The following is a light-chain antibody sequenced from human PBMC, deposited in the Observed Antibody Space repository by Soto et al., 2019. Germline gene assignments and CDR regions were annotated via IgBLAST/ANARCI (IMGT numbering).Light chain of an antibody. V-gene: IGKV1-39*01. CDR3: QQYGSSPLT. Sequence: IQLTQSASSLSASLGDRVTITCRASQGISSYLNWYQRKPGKAPKLLIYAASSLQSGVPSRFSGSGYGTDFTLTISRLETEDFAVYYCQQYGSSPLTFGGGTKVDIK. CDR1: QGISSY. J-gene: IGKJ4*01. CDR2: AAS.